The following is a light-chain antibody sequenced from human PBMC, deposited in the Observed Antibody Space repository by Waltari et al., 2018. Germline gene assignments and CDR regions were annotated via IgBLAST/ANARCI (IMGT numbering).Light chain of an antibody. J-gene: IGLJ2*01. CDR2: GKN. CDR1: SLRSYY. CDR3: NSRDSSGNHLGGV. Sequence: SSELTQDPAVSVALGQTVRIPCQGDSLRSYYASWYQQKPGQAPVLVIYGKNNRPSGIPDRFSGSSSGNTASLTITGAQAEDEADYYCNSRDSSGNHLGGVFGGGTKLTVL. V-gene: IGLV3-19*01.